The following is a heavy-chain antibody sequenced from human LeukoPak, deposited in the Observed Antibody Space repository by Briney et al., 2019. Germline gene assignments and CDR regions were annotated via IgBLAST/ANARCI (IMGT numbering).Heavy chain of an antibody. CDR1: GFTFSSYG. Sequence: GGSLRLSCAASGFTFSSYGMHWVRQAPGKGLEWVAVISYDGSNKNYADSVKGRFTISRDNSKSTLYLQMNSLRTEDTAVYYCAKDRTDDYDVNLDYWGQGTLVTVSS. V-gene: IGHV3-30*18. CDR2: ISYDGSNK. CDR3: AKDRTDDYDVNLDY. J-gene: IGHJ4*02. D-gene: IGHD5-12*01.